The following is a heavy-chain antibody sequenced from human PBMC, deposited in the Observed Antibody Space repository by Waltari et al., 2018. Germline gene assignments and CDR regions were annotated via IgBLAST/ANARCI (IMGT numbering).Heavy chain of an antibody. D-gene: IGHD1-26*01. CDR2: ISHSGST. V-gene: IGHV4-34*01. CDR1: GGPFTAYS. J-gene: IGHJ5*02. Sequence: QVQLHQWGAGLLKPSETLSLTCAVSGGPFTAYSWSWIRQSPDKGLGWIGEISHSGSTNYNPSLKSRVTMSVDTIKKQFSLKLTSVTAADTAVYFCARTWGYSPPLGWFDPWGRGTRVTVSS. CDR3: ARTWGYSPPLGWFDP.